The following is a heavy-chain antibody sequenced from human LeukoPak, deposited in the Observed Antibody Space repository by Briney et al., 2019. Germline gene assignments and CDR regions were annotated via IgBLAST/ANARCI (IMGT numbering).Heavy chain of an antibody. CDR3: ARPGPASGDFLAFDI. CDR2: INHSGST. D-gene: IGHD3-3*01. Sequence: PGGSLRLSCAASGFTFNNYAMGWVRQPPGKGLEWIGEINHSGSTNYNPSLKSRVTISVDTSKNQFSLKLSSVTAADTAVYYCARPGPASGDFLAFDIWGQGTMVTVSS. CDR1: GFTFNNYA. J-gene: IGHJ3*02. V-gene: IGHV4-34*01.